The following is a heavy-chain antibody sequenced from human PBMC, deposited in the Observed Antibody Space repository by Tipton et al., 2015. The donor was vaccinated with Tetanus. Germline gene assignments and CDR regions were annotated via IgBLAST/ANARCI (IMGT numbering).Heavy chain of an antibody. CDR3: ARVYCSGGSCYDGWGD. J-gene: IGHJ4*02. Sequence: TLSLTCTVSGGSISSYYWSWIRQPAGKGLEWIGRIYSSGSTHYNPSLKSRVTISVDTSNNLFSLKLTSVTTADTAVYYCARVYCSGGSCYDGWGDWGQGTLVTVSS. CDR1: GGSISSYY. D-gene: IGHD2-15*01. V-gene: IGHV4-4*07. CDR2: IYSSGST.